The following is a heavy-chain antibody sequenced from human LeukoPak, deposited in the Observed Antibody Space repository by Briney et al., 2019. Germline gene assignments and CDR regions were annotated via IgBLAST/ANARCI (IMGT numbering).Heavy chain of an antibody. J-gene: IGHJ6*03. D-gene: IGHD4-17*01. Sequence: GGSLRLSCAASGFTFSTYGIHWVRQAPGKGLEWVAFIRYDGSNKWYADSVKGRFTISRDNSKNTLYLQMNSVRVEDTAVYHCAKDRGYGDYPSAYYYYMDVWGNGNTVTVSS. CDR2: IRYDGSNK. CDR1: GFTFSTYG. CDR3: AKDRGYGDYPSAYYYYMDV. V-gene: IGHV3-30*02.